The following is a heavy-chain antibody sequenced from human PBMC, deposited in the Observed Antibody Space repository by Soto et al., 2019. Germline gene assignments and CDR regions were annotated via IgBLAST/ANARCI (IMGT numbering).Heavy chain of an antibody. Sequence: QVQLVQSGAEVKKPGSSVKVSCKASGGTFSSYAISWVRQAPGQGLEWMGGIIPIFGTANYAQKFQGRVTSNADESTSTAYMELSSMRSADTAVYYCAGRTPTVTCCGSFDYWGQGTLVTVSS. J-gene: IGHJ4*02. V-gene: IGHV1-69*01. CDR3: AGRTPTVTCCGSFDY. D-gene: IGHD4-17*01. CDR2: IIPIFGTA. CDR1: GGTFSSYA.